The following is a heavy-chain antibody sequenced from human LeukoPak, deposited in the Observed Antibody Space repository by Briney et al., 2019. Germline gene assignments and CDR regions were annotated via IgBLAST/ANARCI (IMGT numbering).Heavy chain of an antibody. J-gene: IGHJ6*03. CDR1: GYTFTSYD. CDR2: MNPNSGNT. Sequence: ASVTVSCKASGYTFTSYDINWVRQATGQGLEWMGWMNPNSGNTGYAQKFQGRVTMTRNTSISTAYMELSSLRSEDTAVYYCARDRAPRYCSSTSCYPRYYYYYYMDVWGKGTTVTVSS. V-gene: IGHV1-8*01. D-gene: IGHD2-2*01. CDR3: ARDRAPRYCSSTSCYPRYYYYYYMDV.